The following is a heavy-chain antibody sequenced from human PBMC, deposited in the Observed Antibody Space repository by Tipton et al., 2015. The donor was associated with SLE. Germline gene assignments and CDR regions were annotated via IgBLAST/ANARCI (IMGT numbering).Heavy chain of an antibody. Sequence: TLSLTCAVYGGSFSGYYSSWIRQPPGKGLEWIGEINHSGSTNYNPSLKSRVTISVDTSKNQFSLKLSSVTAADTAVYYCARHRYSSGQLGYWGQGTLVTVSS. CDR2: INHSGST. D-gene: IGHD6-19*01. V-gene: IGHV4-34*01. CDR1: GGSFSGYY. J-gene: IGHJ4*02. CDR3: ARHRYSSGQLGY.